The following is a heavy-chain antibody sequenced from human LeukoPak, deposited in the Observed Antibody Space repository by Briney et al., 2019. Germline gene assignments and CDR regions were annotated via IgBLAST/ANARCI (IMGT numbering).Heavy chain of an antibody. D-gene: IGHD3-3*01. CDR3: ARDASIRLLEWSTPTGDY. J-gene: IGHJ4*02. CDR1: GYTFTSYG. Sequence: ASVKVSCKASGYTFTSYGISWVRQAPGQGLEWMGWISAYNGNTNYAQKLQGRVTMTTDTSTSTAYMELRSLRPDDTAVYYCARDASIRLLEWSTPTGDYWGQGTLVTVSS. CDR2: ISAYNGNT. V-gene: IGHV1-18*01.